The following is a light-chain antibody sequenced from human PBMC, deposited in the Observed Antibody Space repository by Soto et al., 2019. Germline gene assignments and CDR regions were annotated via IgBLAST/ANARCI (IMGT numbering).Light chain of an antibody. CDR1: SRDVGAFNY. CDR3: NSYTSNNTYV. J-gene: IGLJ1*01. V-gene: IGLV2-14*03. Sequence: SAQTQPYSVSGSPGEAIAISCSGTSRDVGAFNYVSWYQQHPGKAPKLMIYDVSNRPSGVSNRFSGSKSGNTASLTISGLRAEDEADYYCNSYTSNNTYVFGTGTKVTVL. CDR2: DVS.